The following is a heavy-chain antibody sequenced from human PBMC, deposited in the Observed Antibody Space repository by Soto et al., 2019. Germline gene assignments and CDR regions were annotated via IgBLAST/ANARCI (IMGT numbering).Heavy chain of an antibody. CDR3: AKGGGRREWFGELLSIDY. D-gene: IGHD3-10*01. V-gene: IGHV3-30*18. CDR2: ISYDGSNK. Sequence: GGSLRLSCAASGFTFSSYGMHWVRQAPGKGLEWVAVISYDGSNKYYADSVKGRFTISRDNSKNTLYLQMNSLRAEDTAVYYCAKGGGRREWFGELLSIDYWGQGTLVTVSS. CDR1: GFTFSSYG. J-gene: IGHJ4*02.